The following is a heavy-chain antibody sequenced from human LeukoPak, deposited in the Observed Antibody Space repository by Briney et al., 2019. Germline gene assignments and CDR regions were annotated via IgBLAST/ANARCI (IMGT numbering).Heavy chain of an antibody. V-gene: IGHV4-34*01. J-gene: IGHJ4*02. CDR3: ARGGSGYSYGYYFDY. D-gene: IGHD5-18*01. CDR1: GGSFSGYY. Sequence: SETLSLTCAVYGGSFSGYYWSWIRQPPGKGREWIGEINHSGNTNYNTSLKSRVTISVDTSKKQFSLKLSSVTAADTAVYYCARGGSGYSYGYYFDYWGQGTLVTVSS. CDR2: INHSGNT.